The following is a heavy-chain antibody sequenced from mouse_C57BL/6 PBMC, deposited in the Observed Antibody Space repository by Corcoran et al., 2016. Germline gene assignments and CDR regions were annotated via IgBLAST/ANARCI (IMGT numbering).Heavy chain of an antibody. CDR2: INPNNGGT. V-gene: IGHV1-26*01. CDR3: ARGRTLDY. J-gene: IGHJ2*01. CDR1: GYTFTDYY. Sequence: EVQLQQSGPELVKPGASVKISCKASGYTFTDYYMNWVKQSHGKSLEWIGDINPNNGGTIYNQKFKGKATLTVDKSSSTAYMELRSLTSEDTAVYYCARGRTLDYWGQGTTLTVSS.